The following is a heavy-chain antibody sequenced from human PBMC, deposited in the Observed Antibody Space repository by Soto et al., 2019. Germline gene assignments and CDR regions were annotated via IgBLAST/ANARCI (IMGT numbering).Heavy chain of an antibody. CDR3: ARSRGSYYTYLDS. D-gene: IGHD3-10*01. V-gene: IGHV1-69*08. Sequence: SVKVSCKASADTFTGYTVTWVRQAPGQGLEWVGRVIPILGASNFAQKFQGRVTISADKSADTAYMVLTGLTSEDTAVYYCARSRGSYYTYLDSWGQGTLVTVSS. CDR1: ADTFTGYT. J-gene: IGHJ4*02. CDR2: VIPILGAS.